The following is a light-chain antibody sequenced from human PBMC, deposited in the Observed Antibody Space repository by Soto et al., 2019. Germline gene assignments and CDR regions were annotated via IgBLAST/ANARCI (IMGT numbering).Light chain of an antibody. Sequence: EIVLTQSPGTLSVSPGERATLSCRASETISSDKLAWYQQKPGQPPSLLLYGTFSRATGIPDRFSGSGSGTDFTLTISRLEPEDYEIYYCQEYGSWTFGQGTKVEI. V-gene: IGKV3-20*01. CDR2: GTF. J-gene: IGKJ1*01. CDR3: QEYGSWT. CDR1: ETISSDK.